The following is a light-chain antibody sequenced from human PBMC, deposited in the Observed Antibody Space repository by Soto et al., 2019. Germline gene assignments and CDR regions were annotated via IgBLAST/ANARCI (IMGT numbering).Light chain of an antibody. CDR1: QSVSSY. CDR2: DAS. J-gene: IGKJ5*01. CDR3: QQRSNWPLP. Sequence: EIVLSQSPATLSLSPGERATLSCRASQSVSSYLAWYQQKPGQAPRLLIYDASNRATGIPARFSGSGSGTDFTLTIISLDPEDFAVYYCQQRSNWPLPFGQGTRLEIK. V-gene: IGKV3-11*01.